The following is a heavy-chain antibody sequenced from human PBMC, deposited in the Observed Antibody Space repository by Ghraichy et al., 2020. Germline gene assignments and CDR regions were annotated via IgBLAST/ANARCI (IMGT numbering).Heavy chain of an antibody. CDR1: GYTLTELS. CDR3: ATYYRTIFGVVPHAFDI. D-gene: IGHD3-3*01. CDR2: FDPEDGET. V-gene: IGHV1-24*01. J-gene: IGHJ3*02. Sequence: ASVKVSCKVSGYTLTELSMHWVRQAPGKGLEWMGGFDPEDGETIYAQKFQGRVTMTEDTSTDTAYMELSSLRSEDTAVYYCATYYRTIFGVVPHAFDIWGQETMVTVSS.